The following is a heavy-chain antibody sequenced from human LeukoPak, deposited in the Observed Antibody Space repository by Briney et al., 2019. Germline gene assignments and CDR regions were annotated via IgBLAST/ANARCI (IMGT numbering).Heavy chain of an antibody. CDR1: GGSISSGGYS. CDR3: ARTAADSSSDYYYGMDV. V-gene: IGHV4-30-2*01. J-gene: IGHJ6*02. Sequence: PSENLSLTCAVSGGSISSGGYSWSWIRQPPGKGLEWIGYIYHSGSTYYNPSLKSRVTISVDRSKNQFSLKLSSVTAADTAVYYCARTAADSSSDYYYGMDVWGQGTAVTVSS. CDR2: IYHSGST. D-gene: IGHD6-13*01.